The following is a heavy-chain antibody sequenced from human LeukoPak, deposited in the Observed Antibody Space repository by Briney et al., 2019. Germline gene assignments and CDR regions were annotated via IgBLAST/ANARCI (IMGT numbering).Heavy chain of an antibody. J-gene: IGHJ4*02. D-gene: IGHD4-11*01. V-gene: IGHV1-46*03. CDR1: GYTFTSYY. CDR2: INPSGGAT. CDR3: VRGPIVTTMYYFDY. Sequence: ASAKVSCKASGYTFTSYYMHWVRQVPGEGLEWMGIINPSGGATTYAQKFQGRATMTRDTSTSTVYVELSSLRSEDTAVYYCVRGPIVTTMYYFDYWGQGTLLTVSS.